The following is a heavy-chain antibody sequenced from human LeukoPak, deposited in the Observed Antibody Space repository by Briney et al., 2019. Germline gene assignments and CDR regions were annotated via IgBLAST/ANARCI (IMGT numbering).Heavy chain of an antibody. V-gene: IGHV3-20*04. CDR3: ARETYYYDSSGSTRFGY. CDR2: INWNGGST. CDR1: GFTFSSYS. D-gene: IGHD3-22*01. Sequence: GGSLRLSCAASGFTFSSYSMNWVRQAPGKGLEWVSTINWNGGSTGYADSVKGRFTISRDNAKNSLYLQMNSLRAEDTAFYYCARETYYYDSSGSTRFGYWGQGTLVTVSS. J-gene: IGHJ4*02.